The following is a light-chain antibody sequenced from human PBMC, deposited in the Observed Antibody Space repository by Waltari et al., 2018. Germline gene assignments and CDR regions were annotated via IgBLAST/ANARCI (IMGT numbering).Light chain of an antibody. Sequence: QSARTQPASGSGSPGQSITMSCTGTSSDVGGYNYVSWYQQPPGKAPQLMFYDVSKRPSGVSNRFTGSKSGNPPSLTISGLQAEDEADYYCSSYPSSLTWVFGGGTTLTVL. CDR3: SSYPSSLTWV. J-gene: IGLJ3*02. CDR2: DVS. CDR1: SSDVGGYNY. V-gene: IGLV2-14*01.